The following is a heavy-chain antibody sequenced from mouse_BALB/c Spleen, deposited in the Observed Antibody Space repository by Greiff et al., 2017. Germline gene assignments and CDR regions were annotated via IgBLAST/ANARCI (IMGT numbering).Heavy chain of an antibody. CDR2: INPYNGGT. Sequence: EVQLQQSGPELVKPGASMKISCKASGYSFTGYTMNWVKQSHGKNLEWIGLINPYNGGTSYNQKFKGKATLTVDKSSSTAYMELLSLTSEDSAVYYCARNNYDYDGIPYYYAMDYWGQGTSVTVSS. CDR1: GYSFTGYT. J-gene: IGHJ4*01. V-gene: IGHV1-18*01. CDR3: ARNNYDYDGIPYYYAMDY. D-gene: IGHD2-4*01.